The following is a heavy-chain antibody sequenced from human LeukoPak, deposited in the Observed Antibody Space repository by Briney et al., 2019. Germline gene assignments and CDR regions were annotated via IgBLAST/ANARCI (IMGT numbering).Heavy chain of an antibody. CDR3: ATLVSGINY. D-gene: IGHD1-20*01. CDR1: GYTFTGYY. V-gene: IGHV1-2*06. Sequence: APVKVSCKASGYTFTGYYMHWVRQAPGQGLEWLGRINPKTGGSNYAQKLQGRVTMTSDTSTSTAYMELSRLNSDDTAVYYCATLVSGINYWGQGTLVTVSS. CDR2: INPKTGGS. J-gene: IGHJ4*02.